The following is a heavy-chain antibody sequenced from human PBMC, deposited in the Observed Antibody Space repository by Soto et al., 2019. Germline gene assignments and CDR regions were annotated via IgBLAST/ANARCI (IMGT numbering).Heavy chain of an antibody. CDR3: ASHSDGDSSGYYYYYGMDV. CDR1: GYTFTSYY. J-gene: IGHJ6*02. D-gene: IGHD3-22*01. Sequence: ASVKVSCKASGYTFTSYYMHWVRQAPGQGPEWMGIINPSGGSTSYAQKFQGRVTMTRDTSTSTVYMELSSLRSEDTAVYYCASHSDGDSSGYYYYYGMDVWGQGTTVTVSS. V-gene: IGHV1-46*01. CDR2: INPSGGST.